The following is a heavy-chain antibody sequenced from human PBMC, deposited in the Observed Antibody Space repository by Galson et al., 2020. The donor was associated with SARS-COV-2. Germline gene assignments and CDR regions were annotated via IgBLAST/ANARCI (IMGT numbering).Heavy chain of an antibody. J-gene: IGHJ6*02. Sequence: SETLSLTCTVSGGSISSGGYYWSWIRQHPGKGLEWIGYIYYSGSTYYNPSLKSRLTISVDTSKNQFSLKLSSVTAADTAVYYCARARCSSTSCYNYYGMDVWGQGTTVTVSS. CDR2: IYYSGST. D-gene: IGHD2-2*01. CDR3: ARARCSSTSCYNYYGMDV. CDR1: GGSISSGGYY. V-gene: IGHV4-31*03.